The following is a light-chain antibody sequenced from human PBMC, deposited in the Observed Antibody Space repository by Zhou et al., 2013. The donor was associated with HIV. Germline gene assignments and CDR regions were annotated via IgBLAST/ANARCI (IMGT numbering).Light chain of an antibody. J-gene: IGKJ1*01. CDR3: QQSITIPWT. Sequence: DIQMTQSPSSLSASVGDRVTITCRASQSISSYLIWYQQKPGKAPKVLISAASSLQSGVPSRFSGSGSGTDFTLTISSLQPDDFATYFCQQSITIPWTFGQGTRVEIK. CDR1: QSISSY. V-gene: IGKV1-39*01. CDR2: AAS.